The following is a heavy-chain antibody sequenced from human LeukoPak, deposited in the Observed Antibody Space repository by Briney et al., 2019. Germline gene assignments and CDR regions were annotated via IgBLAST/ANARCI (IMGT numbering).Heavy chain of an antibody. Sequence: PGGSLRLSCAASGFTFSSYWMSWVRQAPGKGLEWVSSISGSSAYTYYADSTQGRFIISRDNAKKSLYLQLNSLRAEDTAVYYCARDPCSGGTCYSRGFDYWGQGSLVSVSS. CDR3: ARDPCSGGTCYSRGFDY. D-gene: IGHD2-15*01. CDR1: GFTFSSYW. V-gene: IGHV3-21*01. J-gene: IGHJ4*02. CDR2: ISGSSAYT.